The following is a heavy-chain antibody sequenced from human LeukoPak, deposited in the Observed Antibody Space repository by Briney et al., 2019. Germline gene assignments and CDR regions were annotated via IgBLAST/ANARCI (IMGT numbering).Heavy chain of an antibody. J-gene: IGHJ4*02. Sequence: SETLSLTCAVYGGSFSGYYWSWIRQPPGKGLEWIGEINHSGSTSYNPSLKSRVTISVDTSKNQFSLKLSSVTAADTAVYHCARGRMGSGSPRPCFDYWGQGTLVTVSS. D-gene: IGHD3-10*01. CDR1: GGSFSGYY. CDR3: ARGRMGSGSPRPCFDY. CDR2: INHSGST. V-gene: IGHV4-34*01.